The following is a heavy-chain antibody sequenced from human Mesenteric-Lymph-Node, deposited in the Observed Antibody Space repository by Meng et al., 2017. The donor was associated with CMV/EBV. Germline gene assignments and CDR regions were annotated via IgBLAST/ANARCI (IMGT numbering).Heavy chain of an antibody. D-gene: IGHD3-22*01. Sequence: SRGSISSCDYSWNWIRMPPGKGLEWLGYISHSGNTSYTPSLKSRATISLDRPKNQFSLNLNSVTAADTAVYYCARGSFYDSSGYYFDYWGQGILVTVSS. CDR3: ARGSFYDSSGYYFDY. CDR2: ISHSGNT. J-gene: IGHJ4*02. V-gene: IGHV4-30-2*01. CDR1: RGSISSCDYS.